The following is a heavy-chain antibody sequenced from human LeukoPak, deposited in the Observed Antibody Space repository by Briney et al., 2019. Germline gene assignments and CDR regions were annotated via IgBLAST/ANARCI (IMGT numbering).Heavy chain of an antibody. CDR3: ARDLEIRGAYYFDY. J-gene: IGHJ4*02. CDR2: IIPIFGTA. Sequence: SVKVSCKASGGTFSSYAISWLRQAPGQGLEWMGGIIPIFGTANYAQKFQGRVTITADESTSTAYMELSSLRSEDTAVYYCARDLEIRGAYYFDYWGQGTRATVSS. V-gene: IGHV1-69*13. CDR1: GGTFSSYA. D-gene: IGHD3-10*01.